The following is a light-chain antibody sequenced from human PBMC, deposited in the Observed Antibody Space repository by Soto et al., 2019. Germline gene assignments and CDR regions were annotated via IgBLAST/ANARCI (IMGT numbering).Light chain of an antibody. CDR2: EVS. CDR1: SSDVGSYNF. V-gene: IGLV2-23*02. Sequence: SALTQPASVSGSPGQSITISCTRTSSDVGSYNFVSWYQQHPGKVPKVMIYEVSKRPSGVSDRFSGSKSGNTASLTISGLQAGDEADYYCCADAGRSTYVFGTGNKVTVL. CDR3: CADAGRSTYV. J-gene: IGLJ1*01.